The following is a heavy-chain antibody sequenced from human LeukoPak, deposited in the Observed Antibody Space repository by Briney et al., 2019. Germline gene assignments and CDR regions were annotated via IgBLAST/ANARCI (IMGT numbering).Heavy chain of an antibody. Sequence: GGSLRLSCAASGFTFSSYTISWVRQAPGKGLEWVSAISGSGGSTYYADSVKGRFTISRDNSKNTLYLQMNSLRAEDTAVYYCAKEGNVHYYYGMDVWGQGTTVTVSS. CDR2: ISGSGGST. D-gene: IGHD6-6*01. CDR3: AKEGNVHYYYGMDV. J-gene: IGHJ6*02. V-gene: IGHV3-23*01. CDR1: GFTFSSYT.